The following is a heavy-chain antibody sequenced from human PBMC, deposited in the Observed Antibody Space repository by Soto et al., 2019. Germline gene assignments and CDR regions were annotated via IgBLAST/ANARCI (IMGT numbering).Heavy chain of an antibody. Sequence: PSETLSLTCTVSGGSVSSGSYYWSWIRQPPGKGLEWIGYIYYSGSTNYNPSLKSRVTISVGTSKNQFSLKLSSVTAADTAVYYCATGRYYYASSGYTPDYYYGMDVWGQGTTVTVSS. CDR1: GGSVSSGSYY. J-gene: IGHJ6*02. V-gene: IGHV4-61*01. D-gene: IGHD3-22*01. CDR3: ATGRYYYASSGYTPDYYYGMDV. CDR2: IYYSGST.